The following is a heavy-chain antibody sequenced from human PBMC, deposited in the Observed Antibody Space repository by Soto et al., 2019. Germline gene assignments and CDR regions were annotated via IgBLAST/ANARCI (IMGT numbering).Heavy chain of an antibody. CDR1: GYSFTSYY. D-gene: IGHD3-16*01. V-gene: IGHV1-46*01. CDR3: ARDYDYVGGDY. CDR2: IDPSGGST. Sequence: QVQLVQSGAEVKKPGASVKVSCKASGYSFTSYYMHWVRQAPGQGLEWMGIIDPSGGSTSYAQKFQGRVTMTRDTSTSTIYMELSSLRSEDTAVYYCARDYDYVGGDYWGQGTLVTVSS. J-gene: IGHJ4*02.